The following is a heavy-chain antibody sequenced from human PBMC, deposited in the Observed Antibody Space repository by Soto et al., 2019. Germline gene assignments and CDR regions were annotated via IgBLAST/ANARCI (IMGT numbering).Heavy chain of an antibody. CDR2: IIPIFGTA. Sequence: GSSVKVSCKASGGTFSSYAIRWVLQAPAQGIGRMGGIIPIFGTASYAQKFEGRVTITAFESTSTDNMELSSLKSEDTAVDYCAREGRSGDSIGMEVWVRAPSVTVSS. V-gene: IGHV1-69*13. J-gene: IGHJ6*02. D-gene: IGHD3-10*01. CDR1: GGTFSSYA. CDR3: AREGRSGDSIGMEV.